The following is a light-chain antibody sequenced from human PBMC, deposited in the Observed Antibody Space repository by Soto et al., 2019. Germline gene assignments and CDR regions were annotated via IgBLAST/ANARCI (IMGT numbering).Light chain of an antibody. J-gene: IGKJ2*01. Sequence: VLTQSPGTLSLSPGERATLSCRASQSVTNYLVWYQQKAGQAPRLLIYDASSRAPGIPDRFSGSGSGTDFTLTINRLGPEDSAVYYCQQFDTSPYTFGQGTKLEIK. CDR3: QQFDTSPYT. V-gene: IGKV3-20*01. CDR2: DAS. CDR1: QSVTNY.